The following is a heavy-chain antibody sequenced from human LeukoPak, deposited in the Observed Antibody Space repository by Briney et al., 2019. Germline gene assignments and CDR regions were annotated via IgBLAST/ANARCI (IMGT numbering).Heavy chain of an antibody. Sequence: GGSLRLSCAASRFSFSNAWMSWVRQAPGKGLEWVGRIKRETDSRTTDYAAPVKGRFTNSRDDPKNTQYLQMNSLKTEDTAVYYCTTGGTVIFVYWGEGTLVTVSS. V-gene: IGHV3-15*01. J-gene: IGHJ4*02. CDR1: RFSFSNAW. D-gene: IGHD4-17*01. CDR3: TTGGTVIFVY. CDR2: IKRETDSRTT.